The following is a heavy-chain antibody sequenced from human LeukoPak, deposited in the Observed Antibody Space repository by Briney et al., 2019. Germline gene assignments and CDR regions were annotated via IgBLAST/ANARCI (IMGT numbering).Heavy chain of an antibody. CDR3: ARDYQWEWRNYMDV. V-gene: IGHV3-23*01. Sequence: GGSLRLSCAASGFTFSSYGMSWVRQAPGKGLEWVSAISGSGGSTYYADSVKGRFTISRDNSKNTLYLQMNSLRAEDTAVYYCARDYQWEWRNYMDVWGKGTTVTISS. J-gene: IGHJ6*03. CDR1: GFTFSSYG. CDR2: ISGSGGST. D-gene: IGHD1-26*01.